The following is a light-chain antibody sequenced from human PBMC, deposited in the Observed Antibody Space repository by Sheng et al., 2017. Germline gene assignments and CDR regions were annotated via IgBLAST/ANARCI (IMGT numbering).Light chain of an antibody. J-gene: IGLJ3*02. CDR2: DVS. CDR3: CSYAGGYSWV. Sequence: QSALTQPRSVSGSPGQSVTISCTGTTSDVGGYNYVSWYQHHPGKAPKLMIYDVSKRPSGVPDRFSGSKSGNTASLTISGLQAEDEADYYCCSYAGGYSWVFGGGIKLTVL. V-gene: IGLV2-11*01. CDR1: TSDVGGYNY.